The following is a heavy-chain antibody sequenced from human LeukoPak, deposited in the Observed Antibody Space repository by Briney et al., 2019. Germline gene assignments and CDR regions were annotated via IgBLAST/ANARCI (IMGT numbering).Heavy chain of an antibody. CDR3: ARILWFGESKIDY. D-gene: IGHD3-10*01. Sequence: GGSLRLSCAAAGFTFSSYAMSWVRQAPGKGLEWVSAISGSGGSTYYADSVKGRFTISRDNSKNTLYLQMNSLRAEDTAVYYCARILWFGESKIDYWGQGTLVTVSS. CDR2: ISGSGGST. CDR1: GFTFSSYA. J-gene: IGHJ4*02. V-gene: IGHV3-23*01.